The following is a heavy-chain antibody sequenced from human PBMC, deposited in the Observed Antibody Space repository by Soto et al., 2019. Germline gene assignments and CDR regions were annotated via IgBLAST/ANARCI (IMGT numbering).Heavy chain of an antibody. CDR3: ARGGHVVVVTADLDY. Sequence: QVQLMQSGAEVKKPGASVKVSCKASGDTFTEYYIHWVRQAPGQGLEWMGTVNPSGGHTTYAQHFLGRVTMPRDTSTSTLCMELTSLTSVDTAVYYCARGGHVVVVTADLDYWGQGTLVTVSS. J-gene: IGHJ4*02. D-gene: IGHD2-21*02. V-gene: IGHV1-46*01. CDR1: GDTFTEYY. CDR2: VNPSGGHT.